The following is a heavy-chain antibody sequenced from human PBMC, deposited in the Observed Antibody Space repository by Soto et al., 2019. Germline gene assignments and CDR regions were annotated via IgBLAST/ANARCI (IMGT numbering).Heavy chain of an antibody. CDR1: GGIFNNYA. J-gene: IGHJ4*02. Sequence: QVHLVQSGAEVKKPGSSVKVSCKASGGIFNNYAFSWVRQAPGQGLEWMGGITPILDTPTYAQRFQDRVAITADASTTTVYMELGRLRSEDTAVYCCAREDVGYCGGSTCLVFDSLGQGTMVIVSS. CDR3: AREDVGYCGGSTCLVFDS. CDR2: ITPILDTP. V-gene: IGHV1-69*01. D-gene: IGHD2-21*01.